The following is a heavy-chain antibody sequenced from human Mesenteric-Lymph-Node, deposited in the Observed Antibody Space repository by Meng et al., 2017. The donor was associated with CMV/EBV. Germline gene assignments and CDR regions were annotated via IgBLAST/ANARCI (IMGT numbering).Heavy chain of an antibody. D-gene: IGHD1-26*01. J-gene: IGHJ4*02. CDR3: ARRGGSILDY. Sequence: GESLKISCAASGFTFSSYGMHWVRQAPGKGLEWVAVIWYDGSNKYYADSVKGRFTISRDNAKNSLYLQMNSLRAEDTAVYYCARRGGSILDYWGQGTLVTVSS. V-gene: IGHV3-33*03. CDR1: GFTFSSYG. CDR2: IWYDGSNK.